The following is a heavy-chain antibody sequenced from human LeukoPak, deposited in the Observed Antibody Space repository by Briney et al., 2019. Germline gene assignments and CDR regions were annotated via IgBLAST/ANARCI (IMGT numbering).Heavy chain of an antibody. CDR1: GFTFDDYA. V-gene: IGHV3-9*01. D-gene: IGHD3-10*01. CDR3: ARVSGIGGLVMDY. CDR2: ISWNSGSI. Sequence: GGSLRLSCAASGFTFDDYAMHWVRQAPGKGLEWVSGISWNSGSIGYADSVKGRFTISRDNAKNSLYLQMNSLRVEDTAIYYCARVSGIGGLVMDYWGQGILVTVSS. J-gene: IGHJ4*02.